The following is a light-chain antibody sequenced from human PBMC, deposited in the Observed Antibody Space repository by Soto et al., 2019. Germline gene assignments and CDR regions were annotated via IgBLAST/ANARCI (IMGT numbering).Light chain of an antibody. Sequence: EICFSQSPSTRSFFPVERATPSRRASQSVSSSYLAWYQQKPGQAPRLLIYGASSRATGIPDRFSGSGSGTDFTLTISRLEPEDFAVYYCQQYGSSPRVFGQGTKVDIK. CDR1: QSVSSSY. CDR3: QQYGSSPRV. J-gene: IGKJ1*01. V-gene: IGKV3-20*01. CDR2: GAS.